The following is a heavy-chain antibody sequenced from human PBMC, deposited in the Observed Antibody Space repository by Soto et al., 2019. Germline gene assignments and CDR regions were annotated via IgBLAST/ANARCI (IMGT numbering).Heavy chain of an antibody. CDR3: ARSADGSNSNYFLYYMDV. CDR2: MNSKTGNT. J-gene: IGHJ6*03. CDR1: GYAFTSYD. V-gene: IGHV1-8*01. D-gene: IGHD2-2*01. Sequence: QVQLVQSGAEVKKPGASVKVSCKASGYAFTSYDINWVRQATGQGPEWMGWMNSKTGNTGYAEKFQGRVTMTRNTSISTAYMELGGLRSDGTAGYYCARSADGSNSNYFLYYMDVWGKGTPVHVSS.